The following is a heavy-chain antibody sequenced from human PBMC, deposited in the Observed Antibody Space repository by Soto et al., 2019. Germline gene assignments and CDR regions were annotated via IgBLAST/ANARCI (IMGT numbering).Heavy chain of an antibody. CDR3: ASSLSQTGALGRYYYCMDV. Sequence: QVQLVQSGAEVKKPGASVKVSCKASGYTFTSYAMHWERQAPGQRLEWMGWINAGNGNTKYSQKFQGRVTITRNTAASTAYMELSSMRSEDTAVYYCASSLSQTGALGRYYYCMDVWVQGTTVTVSS. V-gene: IGHV1-3*01. CDR1: GYTFTSYA. J-gene: IGHJ6*02. D-gene: IGHD7-27*01. CDR2: INAGNGNT.